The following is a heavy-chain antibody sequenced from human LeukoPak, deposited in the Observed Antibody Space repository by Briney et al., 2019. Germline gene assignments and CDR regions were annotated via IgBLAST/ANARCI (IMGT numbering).Heavy chain of an antibody. V-gene: IGHV1-69*01. Sequence: SVKVSCKASGGTFSSYAISWVRQAPGQGLEWMGGIIPIFGTANYAQKFQGRVTITADECTSTAYMELSSLRSEDTAVYYCARDGAEYIEMATLKFDYWGQGTLVTVSS. CDR1: GGTFSSYA. CDR2: IIPIFGTA. D-gene: IGHD5-24*01. CDR3: ARDGAEYIEMATLKFDY. J-gene: IGHJ4*02.